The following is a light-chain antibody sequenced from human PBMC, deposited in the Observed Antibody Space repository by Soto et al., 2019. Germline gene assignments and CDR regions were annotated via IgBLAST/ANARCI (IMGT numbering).Light chain of an antibody. Sequence: DIQMTQSPASVSASVGDRITITCRASQDIGGRLAWFQQKAGKAQKXLIYEASRLESGVPSRISGSGSGTELTLTISSLQPDDFETYYCQQYTSYPWTFGQGTKVDI. V-gene: IGKV1-5*03. CDR2: EAS. CDR3: QQYTSYPWT. CDR1: QDIGGR. J-gene: IGKJ1*01.